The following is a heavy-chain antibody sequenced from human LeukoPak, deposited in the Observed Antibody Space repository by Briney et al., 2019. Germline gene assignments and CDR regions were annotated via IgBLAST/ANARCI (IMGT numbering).Heavy chain of an antibody. V-gene: IGHV4-4*07. CDR1: GGSISSYY. CDR2: IYIGGST. J-gene: IGHJ4*02. Sequence: PSETLSLTCTVSGGSISSYYWSWIRQPAGKGLEWIGRIYIGGSTNYNPSLKSRVTMSVDMSKSQFSLKLSSVTAADTAVYYCARDVSYYFDYWGQGALVTVSS. D-gene: IGHD5/OR15-5a*01. CDR3: ARDVSYYFDY.